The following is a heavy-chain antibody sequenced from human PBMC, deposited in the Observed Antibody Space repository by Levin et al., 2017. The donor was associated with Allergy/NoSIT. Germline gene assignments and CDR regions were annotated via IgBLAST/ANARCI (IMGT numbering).Heavy chain of an antibody. CDR2: ISSSSSYI. D-gene: IGHD6-13*01. Sequence: GGSLRLSCAGSGVSFSSYTMNWVRQAPGKGLEWVSSISSSSSYIYYADSMKGRFTISRDNAKNSLYLQMNSLRAEDTAVYYCARETRWEIAGGGMDVWGQGTTVTVSS. V-gene: IGHV3-21*01. J-gene: IGHJ6*02. CDR1: GVSFSSYT. CDR3: ARETRWEIAGGGMDV.